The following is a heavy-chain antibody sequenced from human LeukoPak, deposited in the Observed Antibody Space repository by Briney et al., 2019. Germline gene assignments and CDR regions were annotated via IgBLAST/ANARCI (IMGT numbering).Heavy chain of an antibody. J-gene: IGHJ4*02. CDR1: GYTFTSYG. Sequence: GASVKVSCKASGYTFTSYGISWVRQAPGQGLEWMGWISAYNGNTNYAQKLQGRVTMTTDTSTSTAYMELRSLRSDDTAMYYCARGGATMIVEIIENFDYWGQGTLVTVSS. CDR2: ISAYNGNT. CDR3: ARGGATMIVEIIENFDY. V-gene: IGHV1-18*01. D-gene: IGHD3-22*01.